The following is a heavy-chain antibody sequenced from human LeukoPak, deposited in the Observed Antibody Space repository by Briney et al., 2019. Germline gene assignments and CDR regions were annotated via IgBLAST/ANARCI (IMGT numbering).Heavy chain of an antibody. CDR1: GYSFTSYW. D-gene: IGHD6-19*01. Sequence: GESLKISCKGSGYSFTSYWIGWVRQMPGKGLEWMGITYPGDSDTRYSPSFQGQVTISADKSISTAYLQWSSLKASDTAMYYCARLDSSGWYVYPKSIDYWGQGTLVTVSS. CDR3: ARLDSSGWYVYPKSIDY. J-gene: IGHJ4*02. CDR2: TYPGDSDT. V-gene: IGHV5-51*01.